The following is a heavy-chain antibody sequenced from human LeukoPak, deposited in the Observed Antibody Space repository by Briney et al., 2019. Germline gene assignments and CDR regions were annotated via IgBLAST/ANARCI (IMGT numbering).Heavy chain of an antibody. V-gene: IGHV1-8*01. CDR2: MNPKSGNT. J-gene: IGHJ4*02. CDR1: GYTFSNHD. Sequence: ASVKVSCKASGYTFSNHDINWVRQASGQGLEWMGWMNPKSGNTGYLQKFQGRVTMTRDTSMSTAFMELSSLTSEDTAVYYCAGGVNSQGTAMVLFDSWGQGSLVTVSA. CDR3: AGGVNSQGTAMVLFDS. D-gene: IGHD5-18*01.